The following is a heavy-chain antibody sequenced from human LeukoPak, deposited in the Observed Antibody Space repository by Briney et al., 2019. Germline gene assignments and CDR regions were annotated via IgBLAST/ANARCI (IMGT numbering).Heavy chain of an antibody. J-gene: IGHJ6*02. V-gene: IGHV5-10-1*01. CDR2: IDPRGSYT. CDR3: ARVDRLSHGMDV. D-gene: IGHD3-9*01. Sequence: KNGESLKISCQGSAYTFNNYWITWVRQMPGKGLEWMGKIDPRGSYTNYSASFQGHVTISLDKSISTAYLQWSSLKAADTAMYYCARVDRLSHGMDVWGQGTTVTVSS. CDR1: AYTFNNYW.